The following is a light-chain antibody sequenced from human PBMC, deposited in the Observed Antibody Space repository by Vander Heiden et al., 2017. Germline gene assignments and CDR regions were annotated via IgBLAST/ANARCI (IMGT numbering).Light chain of an antibody. V-gene: IGKV2-28*01. J-gene: IGKJ2*01. Sequence: DIVMTQSPLSLPVTPGEPASISCRSSQSLLHSNGYNYLDWYLQKPGQSPQLLIYLGSNRASGVPDRFSGSGSGTDFTLKSSRVEAEDVGVYYCMQALQTPNTFGQGTKREIK. CDR1: QSLLHSNGYNY. CDR3: MQALQTPNT. CDR2: LGS.